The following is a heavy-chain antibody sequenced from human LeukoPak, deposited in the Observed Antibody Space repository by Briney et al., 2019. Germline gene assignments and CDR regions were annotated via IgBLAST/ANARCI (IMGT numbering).Heavy chain of an antibody. Sequence: GESLKISCKGSGYSFTSYWIGWVRQMPGKGLEWMGIIYPGDSDTRYSPSFQGQVTISADKSISTAYLQWSSLKASDTAMYYCARLKWFGELLWGSAFDIWGQGTMVTVSS. CDR3: ARLKWFGELLWGSAFDI. D-gene: IGHD3-10*01. J-gene: IGHJ3*02. V-gene: IGHV5-51*01. CDR2: IYPGDSDT. CDR1: GYSFTSYW.